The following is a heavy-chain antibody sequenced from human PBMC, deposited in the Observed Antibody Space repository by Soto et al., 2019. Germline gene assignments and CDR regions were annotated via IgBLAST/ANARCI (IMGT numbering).Heavy chain of an antibody. CDR2: IYYSGNT. Sequence: PSETLSLTCTVSGDSISSSTHYWGWIRQPPGKGLEWIGTIYYSGNTYYNPSLKSRVTISVDTSKNQFSLKLSSVTAADTAVYYCASHGCSSTRCSYYYYNYGMDVWGQGTSVTVSS. CDR1: GDSISSSTHY. V-gene: IGHV4-39*01. J-gene: IGHJ6*02. D-gene: IGHD2-2*01. CDR3: ASHGCSSTRCSYYYYNYGMDV.